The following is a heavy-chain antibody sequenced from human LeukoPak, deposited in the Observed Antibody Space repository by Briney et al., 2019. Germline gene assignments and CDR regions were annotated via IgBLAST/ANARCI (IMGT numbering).Heavy chain of an antibody. CDR1: GFTFSSYA. CDR3: ANDPRYGDQGGY. CDR2: ISGNGGST. V-gene: IGHV3-23*01. D-gene: IGHD4-17*01. J-gene: IGHJ4*02. Sequence: TGGSLRLSCAASGFTFSSYAMSWVRQAPGKGLEWVSAISGNGGSTYYADSVKGRFTISRDNSKNTLYLQMNSLRAEDTAVYYCANDPRYGDQGGYWGQGTLVTVSS.